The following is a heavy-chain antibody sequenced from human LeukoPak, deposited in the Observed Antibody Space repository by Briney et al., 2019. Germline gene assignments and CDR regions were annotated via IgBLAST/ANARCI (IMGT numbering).Heavy chain of an antibody. CDR2: IYRSGST. CDR3: ARYNPTTENWFDP. D-gene: IGHD1-1*01. Sequence: SETLSLTCAVSGVSISSGINCWSWIRQAPGKGLEWIGYIYRSGSTQFSPSFKSRVTMSADTSQNQFSLKLSSVTAADTAVYYCARYNPTTENWFDPWGQGTLVTVSS. CDR1: GVSISSGINC. J-gene: IGHJ5*02. V-gene: IGHV4-30-2*01.